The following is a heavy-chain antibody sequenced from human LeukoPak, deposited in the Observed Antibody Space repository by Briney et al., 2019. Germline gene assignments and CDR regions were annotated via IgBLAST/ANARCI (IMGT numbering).Heavy chain of an antibody. V-gene: IGHV1-46*01. Sequence: ASVKVSCKASGYTFTSYYMHWVRQAPGQGLEWMGIINPSGGSTSYAQKFQGRVTMTRDTSTSTVYMELSSLRSEDTAVYYCASYIGITMVRGVILRQAGWFDPWGQGTLVTVSS. CDR3: ASYIGITMVRGVILRQAGWFDP. CDR2: INPSGGST. J-gene: IGHJ5*02. D-gene: IGHD3-10*01. CDR1: GYTFTSYY.